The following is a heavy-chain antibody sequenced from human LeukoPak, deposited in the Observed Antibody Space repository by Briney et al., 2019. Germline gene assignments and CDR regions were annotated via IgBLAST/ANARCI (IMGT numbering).Heavy chain of an antibody. V-gene: IGHV3-74*01. CDR2: INSDGSST. CDR3: ATSGSAWYGGYFDY. Sequence: GGSLRLSCAASGFTFRSHWMHWVRQAPGKGLVWVSRINSDGSSTSYADSVKGRFTISRDNAKNTLYLQMNSLRAEDTAVYYCATSGSAWYGGYFDYWGQGTLVTVSS. CDR1: GFTFRSHW. D-gene: IGHD6-19*01. J-gene: IGHJ4*02.